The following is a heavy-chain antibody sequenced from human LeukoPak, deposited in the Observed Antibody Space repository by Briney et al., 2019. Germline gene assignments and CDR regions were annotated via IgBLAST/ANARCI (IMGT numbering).Heavy chain of an antibody. D-gene: IGHD3-10*01. CDR3: ARHNGSGSYTFGY. CDR1: GGSISSYY. CDR2: IYYSGST. Sequence: PSETLSLTCTVSGGSISSYYWSWIRQPPGKGLEWIGYIYYSGSTNYNPSLKSRVTISVDASKNQFSLKLSSVTAADTAVYYCARHNGSGSYTFGYWGQGTLVTVSS. J-gene: IGHJ4*02. V-gene: IGHV4-59*08.